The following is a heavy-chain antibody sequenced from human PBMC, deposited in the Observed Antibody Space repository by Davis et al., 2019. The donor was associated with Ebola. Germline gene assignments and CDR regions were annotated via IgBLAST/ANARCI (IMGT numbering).Heavy chain of an antibody. Sequence: GESLKISCAASGSTFSSFWMSWVRQAPGKGLEWVANIKQDGSDKYYMDSVKGRFTISRDNSKNTLYLQMNSLRVEDTAVYYCADSWLPTSHWGQGTLVTVSS. CDR3: ADSWLPTSH. D-gene: IGHD6-19*01. CDR1: GSTFSSFW. V-gene: IGHV3-7*01. J-gene: IGHJ4*02. CDR2: IKQDGSDK.